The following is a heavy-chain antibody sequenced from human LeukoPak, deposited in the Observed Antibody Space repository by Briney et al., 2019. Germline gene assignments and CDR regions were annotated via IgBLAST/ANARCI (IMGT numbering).Heavy chain of an antibody. D-gene: IGHD6-25*01. V-gene: IGHV3-48*04. CDR1: GFTFSSYS. CDR2: ISSSSTTI. CDR3: AREAATIDY. J-gene: IGHJ4*02. Sequence: GGALRLSCAGSGFTFSSYSMNWVRPAPGKGLEWVSYISSSSTTIYYADSVKGRFTISRDNAKNSLYLQMNSLRAEDTAVYYCAREAATIDYWGQGSLVTVSS.